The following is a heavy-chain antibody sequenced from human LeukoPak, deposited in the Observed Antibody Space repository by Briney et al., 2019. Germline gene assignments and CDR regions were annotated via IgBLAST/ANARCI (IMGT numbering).Heavy chain of an antibody. D-gene: IGHD2/OR15-2a*01. CDR3: AKGRIDRDYYFGMDV. CDR1: GFXFSSYV. Sequence: GGSLRLSCAASGFXFSSYVMTWVRQAPGKGLEWVSAIRGGGDTTYYADSVKGRFTISRDNSKNTVYLQMNSLRVEDTAVYYCAKGRIDRDYYFGMDVWGLGTTVAVSS. V-gene: IGHV3-23*01. J-gene: IGHJ6*02. CDR2: IRGGGDTT.